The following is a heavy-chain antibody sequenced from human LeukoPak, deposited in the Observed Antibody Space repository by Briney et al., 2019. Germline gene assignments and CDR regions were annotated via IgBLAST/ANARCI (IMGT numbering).Heavy chain of an antibody. CDR3: ARAVSVVRGVFDY. CDR1: GYTFTSYA. Sequence: ASVKVSCKASGYTFTSYAMHWVRQAPGQRLEWMGWINAGNGNTKYSQKFQGRVTITRDTSASTAYMELSSLRSEDTAVYYCARAVSVVRGVFDYWGQGTLVTVSS. CDR2: INAGNGNT. V-gene: IGHV1-3*01. D-gene: IGHD3-10*01. J-gene: IGHJ4*02.